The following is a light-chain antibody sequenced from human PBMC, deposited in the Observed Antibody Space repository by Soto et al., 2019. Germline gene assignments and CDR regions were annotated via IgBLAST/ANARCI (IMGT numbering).Light chain of an antibody. CDR3: QSYDSTVSVYYV. CDR1: SSNIGAGFD. Sequence: QSVLTQPPSVSGAPGQEVTISCTGSSSNIGAGFDVHWFQQLPGTAPKLLIYANNNRPSGVPDRFSASKSGTSASLAITGLQAEDEADYYCQSYDSTVSVYYVFGSGTKLTVL. CDR2: ANN. V-gene: IGLV1-40*01. J-gene: IGLJ1*01.